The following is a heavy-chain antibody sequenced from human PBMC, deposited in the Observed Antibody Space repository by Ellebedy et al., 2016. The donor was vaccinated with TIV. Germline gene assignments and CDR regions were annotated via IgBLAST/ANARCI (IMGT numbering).Heavy chain of an antibody. D-gene: IGHD2-2*01. V-gene: IGHV3-7*03. Sequence: GESLKISCVASGFTFSDYSISWVRQAPGKGLEWVANRKEDGSEAYYVDSVKGRFTLSRDNAKHSLYLQMRNLRAEDTAVFYCARAGGRHSTGSGFYWGQGTRVTVST. CDR1: GFTFSDYS. CDR3: ARAGGRHSTGSGFY. CDR2: RKEDGSEA. J-gene: IGHJ4*02.